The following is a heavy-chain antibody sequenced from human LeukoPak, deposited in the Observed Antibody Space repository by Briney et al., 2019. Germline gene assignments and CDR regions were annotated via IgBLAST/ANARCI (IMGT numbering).Heavy chain of an antibody. J-gene: IGHJ4*02. CDR1: GFTFSSYG. CDR3: ATVVTAAYQFDY. Sequence: GRSLRLSCAASGFTFSSYGMHWVRQAPGKGLEWVAVISYDGSNKYYADSVKGQFTISRDNSKNTLYLQMNSLRAEDTAVYYCATVVTAAYQFDYWSQGTLVTVSS. V-gene: IGHV3-30*03. CDR2: ISYDGSNK. D-gene: IGHD2-21*02.